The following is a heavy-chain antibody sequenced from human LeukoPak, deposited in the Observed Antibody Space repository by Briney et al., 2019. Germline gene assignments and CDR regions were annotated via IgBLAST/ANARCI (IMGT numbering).Heavy chain of an antibody. V-gene: IGHV4-59*08. Sequence: SETLSLTCTVSGDSLSSHYWSWIRQPPGKGLEWIGYIYGSGSTHYDPSLRSRVTISEDTSKNQFPLKLTSVTAADTAVYYCARNVGWYSHDSWGQGTLVTVSS. CDR3: ARNVGWYSHDS. J-gene: IGHJ4*02. D-gene: IGHD6-19*01. CDR2: IYGSGST. CDR1: GDSLSSHY.